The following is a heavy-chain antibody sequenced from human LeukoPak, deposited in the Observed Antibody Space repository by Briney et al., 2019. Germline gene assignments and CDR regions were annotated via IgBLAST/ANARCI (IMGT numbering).Heavy chain of an antibody. Sequence: SETLSLTCTVSGGSISSYYWSWIRQPPGKGLEWIGYIYYSGSTNYNPSLKSRVTISVDTSKNQFSLKLSSVTAADTAVYYCAAGSGGRIDCWGQGTLVTVSS. D-gene: IGHD3-10*01. CDR2: IYYSGST. V-gene: IGHV4-59*08. CDR1: GGSISSYY. CDR3: AAGSGGRIDC. J-gene: IGHJ4*02.